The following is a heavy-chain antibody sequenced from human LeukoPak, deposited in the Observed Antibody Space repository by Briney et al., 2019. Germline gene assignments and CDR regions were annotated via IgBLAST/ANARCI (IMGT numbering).Heavy chain of an antibody. CDR2: ISYDGSNK. J-gene: IGHJ4*02. CDR3: ARRRDSGSLQHFDY. D-gene: IGHD1-26*01. Sequence: GGSLRLSCAASGFTFSSYAMHWVRQAPGKGLEWVAVISYDGSNKYYADSVKGRFTISRDNAKNTLYLQMNSLRAEDTAVYYCARRRDSGSLQHFDYWGQGTLVTVSS. CDR1: GFTFSSYA. V-gene: IGHV3-30*04.